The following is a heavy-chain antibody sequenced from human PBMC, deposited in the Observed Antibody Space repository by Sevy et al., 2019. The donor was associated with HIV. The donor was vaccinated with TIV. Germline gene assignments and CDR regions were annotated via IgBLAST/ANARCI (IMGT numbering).Heavy chain of an antibody. Sequence: GGSLRLSCAASGFKFDNYDFSWVRQAPGKGLEWVSGFSGTDGSGTDGTTYYTDSVKGRFIISRDNSKNTLYLEMNSLGVDDTAVYYCARAPRYSRVGYSTGKPFEYRVQGSLETVCS. D-gene: IGHD3-10*01. J-gene: IGHJ4*02. CDR1: GFKFDNYD. V-gene: IGHV3-23*01. CDR3: ARAPRYSRVGYSTGKPFEY. CDR2: FSGTDGSGTDGTT.